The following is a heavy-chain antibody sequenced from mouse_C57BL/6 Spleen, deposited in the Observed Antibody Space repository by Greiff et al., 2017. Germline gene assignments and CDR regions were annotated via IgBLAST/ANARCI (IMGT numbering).Heavy chain of an antibody. V-gene: IGHV7-1*01. Sequence: EVMLVESGGGLVQSGRSLRLSCATSGFTFSDFYMEWVRHAPGKGLEWIAASRNKANDYTTEYSASVKGRFIVSRDTSQSILYLQMNALRAEDTAIYYGARDSHYGYYAMDYWGQGTSVTVSS. CDR2: SRNKANDYTT. J-gene: IGHJ4*01. CDR1: GFTFSDFY. D-gene: IGHD1-1*02. CDR3: ARDSHYGYYAMDY.